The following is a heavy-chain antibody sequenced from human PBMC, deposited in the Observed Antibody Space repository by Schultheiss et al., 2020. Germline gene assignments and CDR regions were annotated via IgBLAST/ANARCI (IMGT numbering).Heavy chain of an antibody. Sequence: GESLKISCKASGYTFTGYYMHWVRQAPGQGLEWMGWINPNSGGTNYAQKFQGRVTMTRDTSISTAYMELSSLTSDDTAVYYCARDFGSTLTTFGPPGHPWGQGTLVTVSS. CDR3: ARDFGSTLTTFGPPGHP. J-gene: IGHJ5*02. CDR2: INPNSGGT. V-gene: IGHV1-2*02. CDR1: GYTFTGYY. D-gene: IGHD4-17*01.